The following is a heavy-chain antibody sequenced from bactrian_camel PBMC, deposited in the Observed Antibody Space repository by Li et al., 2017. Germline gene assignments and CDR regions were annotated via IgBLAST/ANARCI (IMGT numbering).Heavy chain of an antibody. Sequence: HVQLVESGGTLVQPGGSLRLSCAASGYIERRNCMGWFRQAPGKEREGVADIFIGAGVTYYADSVKGRFIVSQDNAKNTVYLQLNSLKTEDMATYYCARVIIATMYPPFGYWGQGTQVTVS. CDR2: IFIGAGVT. CDR1: GYIERRNC. J-gene: IGHJ6*01. D-gene: IGHD4*01. CDR3: ARVIIATMYPPFGY. V-gene: IGHV3S54*01.